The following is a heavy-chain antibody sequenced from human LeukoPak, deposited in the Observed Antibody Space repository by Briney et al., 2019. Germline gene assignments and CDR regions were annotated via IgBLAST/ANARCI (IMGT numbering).Heavy chain of an antibody. CDR3: ARGYSSGWYFGY. CDR1: GGSFSGYY. D-gene: IGHD6-19*01. V-gene: IGHV4-34*01. J-gene: IGHJ4*02. Sequence: PSETLSLTCAVYGGSFSGYYWSWIRQPPGKGLEWIGEINHSGSTNYNPSLKSRVTISVDTSKNQFSLKLSSVTAADTAVYYCARGYSSGWYFGYWGQGTLVTVSS. CDR2: INHSGST.